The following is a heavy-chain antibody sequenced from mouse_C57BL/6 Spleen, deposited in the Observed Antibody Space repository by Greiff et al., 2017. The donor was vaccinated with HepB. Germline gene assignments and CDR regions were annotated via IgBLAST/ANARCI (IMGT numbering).Heavy chain of an antibody. J-gene: IGHJ4*01. CDR2: ISSGGDYI. D-gene: IGHD2-5*01. Sequence: EVKLMESGEGLVKPGGSLKLSCAASGFTFSSYAMSWVRQTPEKRLEWVAYISSGGDYIYYADTVKGRFTISRDNARNTLYLQMSSLKSEDTAMYYCTRASNYGYAMDYWGQGTSVTVSS. CDR3: TRASNYGYAMDY. CDR1: GFTFSSYA. V-gene: IGHV5-9-1*02.